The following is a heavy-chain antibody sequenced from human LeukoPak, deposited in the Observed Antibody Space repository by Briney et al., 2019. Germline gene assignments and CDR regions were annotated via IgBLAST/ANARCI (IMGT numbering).Heavy chain of an antibody. CDR3: ARGAPGYCSSTTCPLDY. D-gene: IGHD2-2*01. V-gene: IGHV4-59*01. Sequence: SETLSLTYTVSGGSISSYYWSWIRQPPGKGLEWIGYIYYSGSTNYNPSLKSRVTISVDTSKNQFSLKLSSVTAADTAVYYCARGAPGYCSSTTCPLDYWGQGTLVTVSS. CDR1: GGSISSYY. CDR2: IYYSGST. J-gene: IGHJ4*02.